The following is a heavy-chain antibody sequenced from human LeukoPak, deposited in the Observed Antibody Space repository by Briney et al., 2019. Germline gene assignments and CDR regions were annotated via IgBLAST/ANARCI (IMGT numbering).Heavy chain of an antibody. J-gene: IGHJ4*02. D-gene: IGHD6-19*01. V-gene: IGHV1-69*13. CDR3: ARDGRGFEYSSGWENY. Sequence: ASVKVSCKASGGTFSSYAISWVRQAPGQGLEWMGGIIPIFGTANYAQKFQGRVTITADESTSTAYMELSSLRSEDTAVYYCARDGRGFEYSSGWENYWGQGTLVTVSS. CDR1: GGTFSSYA. CDR2: IIPIFGTA.